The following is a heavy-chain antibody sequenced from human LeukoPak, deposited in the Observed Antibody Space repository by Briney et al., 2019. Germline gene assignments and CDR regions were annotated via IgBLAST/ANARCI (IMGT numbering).Heavy chain of an antibody. V-gene: IGHV3-7*01. Sequence: GGSLRLSCAASGFSFSSYWMSWVRQASGKGLEWVANIKQDGSEKYYVDSVKGRFTISRDNAQNSLYLQMNSLRAEDTAVYYCVRDLAGPPQEAFDIWGQGTVVTVSS. J-gene: IGHJ3*02. CDR1: GFSFSSYW. CDR2: IKQDGSEK. CDR3: VRDLAGPPQEAFDI.